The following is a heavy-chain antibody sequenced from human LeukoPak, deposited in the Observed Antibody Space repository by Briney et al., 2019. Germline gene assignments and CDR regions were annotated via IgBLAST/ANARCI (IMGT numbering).Heavy chain of an antibody. Sequence: PGGSLRLSCAASGFTFSAFAMTWVRQAPGKGLEWVSTITDDGYNTYSADSVKGRITFSRDNAKNSLYLQMNSLRAEDTAVYYCASNRYWGQGTLVTVSS. J-gene: IGHJ4*02. D-gene: IGHD4-11*01. CDR2: ITDDGYNT. V-gene: IGHV3-23*01. CDR1: GFTFSAFA. CDR3: ASNRY.